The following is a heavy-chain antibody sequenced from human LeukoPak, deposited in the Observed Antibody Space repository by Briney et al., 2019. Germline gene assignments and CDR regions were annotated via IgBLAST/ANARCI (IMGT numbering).Heavy chain of an antibody. V-gene: IGHV4-61*05. J-gene: IGHJ6*02. CDR2: IYYSGST. Sequence: SETLSLTCTVSGDSISRTNFYWGWIRQPPGKGLEWIGYIYYSGSTNYNPSLKSRVTISVDTSKNQFSLKLSSVTAADTAVYYCTRLAIPHYDSSGYYYYYYGMDVWGQGTTVTVSS. CDR1: GDSISRTNFY. CDR3: TRLAIPHYDSSGYYYYYYGMDV. D-gene: IGHD3-22*01.